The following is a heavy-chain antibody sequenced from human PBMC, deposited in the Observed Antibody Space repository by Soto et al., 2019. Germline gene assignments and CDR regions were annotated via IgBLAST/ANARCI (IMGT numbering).Heavy chain of an antibody. CDR2: IVVGSGNT. V-gene: IGHV1-58*02. D-gene: IGHD1-26*01. Sequence: QMQLVQSGPEVKKPGTSVKVSCKASGFTFTISAMQWVRQARGQRLEWIGWIVVGSGNTNYAQKFQERVTITRDMSTSTAYMELSSLRSEDTAVYYCAADPYSGSYWGAYWGQGTLVTVSS. CDR3: AADPYSGSYWGAY. CDR1: GFTFTISA. J-gene: IGHJ4*02.